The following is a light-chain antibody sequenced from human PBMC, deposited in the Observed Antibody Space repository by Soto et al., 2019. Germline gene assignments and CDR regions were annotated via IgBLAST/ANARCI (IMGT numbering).Light chain of an antibody. Sequence: EIVMTQSPATLSVSQGARATLSCRASESVSTNLAWYQQKPGQAPRLLIYSASARATGIPARFSGSGSGTEFTLTISSLQSEDFAVYYCQQYNKWPLTFGGGTKVEIK. CDR3: QQYNKWPLT. J-gene: IGKJ4*01. V-gene: IGKV3-15*01. CDR1: ESVSTN. CDR2: SAS.